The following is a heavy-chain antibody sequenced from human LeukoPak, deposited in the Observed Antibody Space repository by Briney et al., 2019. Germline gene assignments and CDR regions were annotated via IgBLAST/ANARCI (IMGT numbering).Heavy chain of an antibody. CDR1: GFTFDDYG. CDR2: ISGSGGST. D-gene: IGHD2-21*01. J-gene: IGHJ6*03. V-gene: IGHV3-23*01. CDR3: AKPGRCDRYCMDV. Sequence: PGGSLRLSCAASGFTFDDYGMSWVRQAPGKGLEWVSAISGSGGSTYYADSVKGRFTISRDNSKNTLYLQMNSLRAEDTAVYYCAKPGRCDRYCMDVWGKGTTVTVS.